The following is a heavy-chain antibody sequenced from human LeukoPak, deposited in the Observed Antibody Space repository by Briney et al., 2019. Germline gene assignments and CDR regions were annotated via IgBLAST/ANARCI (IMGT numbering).Heavy chain of an antibody. CDR3: ARDECSSTSCYSGQLHAFDI. J-gene: IGHJ3*02. CDR1: GGTFSSYA. V-gene: IGHV1-69*01. D-gene: IGHD2-2*01. Sequence: SVKVSCKASGGTFSSYAISWVRQAPGQGLEWMGGIIPIFGTANYAQKFQGRVTITADESTSTAYMELSSLRSEDTAVYYCARDECSSTSCYSGQLHAFDIWGQGTMVTVSS. CDR2: IIPIFGTA.